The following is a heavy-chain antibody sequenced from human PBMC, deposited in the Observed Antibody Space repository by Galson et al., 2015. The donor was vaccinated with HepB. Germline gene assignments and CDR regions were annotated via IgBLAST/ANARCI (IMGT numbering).Heavy chain of an antibody. D-gene: IGHD4-17*01. Sequence: SLRLSCAASGFTFSSYSMNWVRQAPGKGLEWVSYISSSSTIYYADSVKGRSTISRDNAKNSLYLQMNSLRAEDTAVYYCARDYGDYLRPVDMDVWGKGTTVTVSS. CDR3: ARDYGDYLRPVDMDV. CDR1: GFTFSSYS. V-gene: IGHV3-48*01. J-gene: IGHJ6*03. CDR2: ISSSSTI.